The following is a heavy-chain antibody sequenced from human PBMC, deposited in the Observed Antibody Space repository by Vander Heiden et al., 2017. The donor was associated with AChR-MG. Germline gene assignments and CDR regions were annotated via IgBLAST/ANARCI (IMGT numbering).Heavy chain of an antibody. CDR1: GFTFSRYG. CDR3: ANSRFWRYYYGMDV. V-gene: IGHV3-30*18. D-gene: IGHD1-1*01. Sequence: QVQLVESGGGVVQPGRSLRLSCAASGFTFSRYGMHWVRQAPGKGLEWVAVISYDGSNKYYADSVKGRFTISRDNSKNTLYLQMNSLRAEDTAVYYCANSRFWRYYYGMDVWGQGTTVTVSS. J-gene: IGHJ6*02. CDR2: ISYDGSNK.